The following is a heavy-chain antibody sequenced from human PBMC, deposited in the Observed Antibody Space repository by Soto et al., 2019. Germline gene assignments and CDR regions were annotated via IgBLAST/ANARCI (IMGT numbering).Heavy chain of an antibody. J-gene: IGHJ4*02. CDR1: GYSFTSYW. Sequence: PGESLKISCKGSGYSFTSYWITWVRQMPGKGLEWMGRIDPSDSYTNYSPSFQGHVTTSADKSISTAYLQWSSLKASDTAMYYCARHEYYDSSGPPSDYWGQGTLVTVSS. CDR3: ARHEYYDSSGPPSDY. V-gene: IGHV5-10-1*01. D-gene: IGHD3-22*01. CDR2: IDPSDSYT.